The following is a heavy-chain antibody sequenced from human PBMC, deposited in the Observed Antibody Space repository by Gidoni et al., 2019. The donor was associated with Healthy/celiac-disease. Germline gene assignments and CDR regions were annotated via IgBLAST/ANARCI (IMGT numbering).Heavy chain of an antibody. CDR2: INHSGST. D-gene: IGHD3-22*01. J-gene: IGHJ5*02. CDR1: GGSFSGYY. CDR3: ARASSSITMTPGMPFDP. V-gene: IGHV4-34*01. Sequence: QVQLQQWGAGLLKPSETLSLTCAVYGGSFSGYYWSWIRQPPGKGLEWIGEINHSGSTNYNPSLKSRVTISVDTSKNQFSLKLSSVTAADTAVYYCARASSSITMTPGMPFDPWGQGTLVTVSS.